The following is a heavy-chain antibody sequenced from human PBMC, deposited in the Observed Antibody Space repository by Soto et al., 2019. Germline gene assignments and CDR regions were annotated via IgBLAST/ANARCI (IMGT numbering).Heavy chain of an antibody. CDR1: GGSFSSYY. J-gene: IGHJ4*02. V-gene: IGHV4-4*07. CDR3: ARELAEAARSREF. D-gene: IGHD6-6*01. Sequence: PSETLSLTCTVSGGSFSSYYWSWIRQPAGKGLEWIGRIYTSGITNYNPSLKSRVTMSVDTSSKQFSLNMTSVTAADTAVYFCARELAEAARSREFWGLGTLVTVS. CDR2: IYTSGIT.